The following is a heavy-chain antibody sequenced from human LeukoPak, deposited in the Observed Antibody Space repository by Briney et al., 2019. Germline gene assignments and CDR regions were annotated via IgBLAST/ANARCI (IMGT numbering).Heavy chain of an antibody. J-gene: IGHJ4*02. Sequence: SVKVSCKASGGTFSSYAISWVRQAPGQGLEWRGRIIPILGIANYAQKFQGRVTITADKSTSTAYMELSSLRSEDTAVYYCARGRGVEMATYPFDYWGQGTLVTVSS. V-gene: IGHV1-69*04. CDR3: ARGRGVEMATYPFDY. CDR1: GGTFSSYA. CDR2: IIPILGIA. D-gene: IGHD5-24*01.